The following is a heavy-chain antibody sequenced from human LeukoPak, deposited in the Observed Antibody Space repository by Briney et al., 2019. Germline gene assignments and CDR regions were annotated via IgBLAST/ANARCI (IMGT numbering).Heavy chain of an antibody. J-gene: IGHJ6*02. CDR1: GGSISSYY. V-gene: IGHV4-34*01. CDR3: ARRPMFYCSSTSCPGAHYYGMDV. D-gene: IGHD2-2*01. Sequence: SETLSLTCTVSGGSISSYYWSWIRQPPGKGLEWIGEINHSGSTNYNPSLKSRVTISVDTSKNQFSLKLSSVTAADTAVYYCARRPMFYCSSTSCPGAHYYGMDVWGQGTTVTVSS. CDR2: INHSGST.